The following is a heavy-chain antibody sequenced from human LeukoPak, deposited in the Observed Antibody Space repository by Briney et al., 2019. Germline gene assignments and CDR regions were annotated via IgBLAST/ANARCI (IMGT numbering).Heavy chain of an antibody. CDR2: IKEDGREK. CDR1: GFTFRGYR. CDR3: ARDDGDL. Sequence: GGSLRLSCADSGFTFRGYRVQWVRQAPGQGLEWVASIKEDGREKFYVDSVKGLFTTSRDYAKTSLYLQLDSLRVEDTAVYYCARDDGDLWGQGSLVTVSS. J-gene: IGHJ4*02. V-gene: IGHV3-7*01.